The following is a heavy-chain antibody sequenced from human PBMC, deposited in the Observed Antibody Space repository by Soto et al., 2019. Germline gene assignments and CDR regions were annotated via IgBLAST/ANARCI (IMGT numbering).Heavy chain of an antibody. CDR3: AKTTYYYDSSGYPTTYYFDY. CDR1: GFTFSSYA. V-gene: IGHV3-23*01. J-gene: IGHJ4*02. Sequence: GGSLRLSCAASGFTFSSYAMSWVRQAPGKGLEWVSAISGSGGSTYYADSVKGRFTISRDNSKNTLYLQMNSLRAEDTAVYYCAKTTYYYDSSGYPTTYYFDYWGQGTLVTRLL. D-gene: IGHD3-22*01. CDR2: ISGSGGST.